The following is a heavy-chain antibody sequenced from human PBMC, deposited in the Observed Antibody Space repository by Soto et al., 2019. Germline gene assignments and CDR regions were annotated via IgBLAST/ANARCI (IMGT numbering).Heavy chain of an antibody. CDR3: AKDLGSGGSCHAFDI. Sequence: QVQLVESGGGVVQPGRSLRLSCAASGFTFSSYGMHWVRQAPGKGLEWVAVISYDGSNKYYADSVKGRFTISRDNSKNTLYLQMNSLRAEDTAVYYCAKDLGSGGSCHAFDIWGQGTMVTVSS. CDR1: GFTFSSYG. V-gene: IGHV3-30*18. J-gene: IGHJ3*02. D-gene: IGHD2-15*01. CDR2: ISYDGSNK.